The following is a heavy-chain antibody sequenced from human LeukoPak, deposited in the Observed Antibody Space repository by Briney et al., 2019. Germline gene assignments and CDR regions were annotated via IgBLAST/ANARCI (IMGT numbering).Heavy chain of an antibody. D-gene: IGHD2-2*01. CDR1: GDSVSSNSVT. Sequence: QTLSLTCAISGDSVSSNSVTWNWIRQSPSRGLEWLGRTYYRSTWYNDYAVSVRGRITVTPDTSKNQFSLHLNSVTPEDTAVYYCARRLTQYDCFDPWGQGILVTVSS. CDR3: ARRLTQYDCFDP. CDR2: TYYRSTWYN. V-gene: IGHV6-1*01. J-gene: IGHJ5*02.